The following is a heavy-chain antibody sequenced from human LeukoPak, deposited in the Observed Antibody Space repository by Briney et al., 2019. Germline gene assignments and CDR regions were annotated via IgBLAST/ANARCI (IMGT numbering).Heavy chain of an antibody. CDR1: GGSFSGYY. CDR2: INHSGST. CDR3: ARVDCSGGSCYAFDI. J-gene: IGHJ3*02. Sequence: SETLSLTCAVYGGSFSGYYWSWIRQPPGKGLEWIGEINHSGSTNYNASLKSRVTISVDTSKNQFSLKLSSVTAADTAVYYCARVDCSGGSCYAFDIWGQGTMVTVSS. D-gene: IGHD2-15*01. V-gene: IGHV4-34*01.